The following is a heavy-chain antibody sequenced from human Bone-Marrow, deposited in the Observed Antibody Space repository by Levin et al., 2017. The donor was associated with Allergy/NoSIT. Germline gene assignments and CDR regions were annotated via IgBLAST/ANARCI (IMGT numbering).Heavy chain of an antibody. D-gene: IGHD1-1*01. CDR3: ATGLNWNPHSVAS. CDR2: MYASGST. CDR1: GGSISSGGYS. V-gene: IGHV4-30-2*01. J-gene: IGHJ4*02. Sequence: PSETLSLTCTISGGSISSGGYSWTWIRQAPGKGLELIGYMYASGSTSYTPSLKSRVTMSIDKSKNVFSLKLKSVTAADTGVYYCATGLNWNPHSVASWGQGALITVSS.